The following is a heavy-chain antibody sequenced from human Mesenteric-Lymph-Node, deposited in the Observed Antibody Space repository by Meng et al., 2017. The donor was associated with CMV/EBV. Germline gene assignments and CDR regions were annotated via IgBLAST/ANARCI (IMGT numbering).Heavy chain of an antibody. CDR1: SISSSNW. V-gene: IGHV4-4*02. D-gene: IGHD3-3*01. J-gene: IGHJ4*02. Sequence: SISSSNWWSWVRQPPGKGLEWIGEIYHSGSTNYNPSLKSRVTISVDKSKNQFSLKLSSVTAADTAVYYCARINRIVRLFGVVTLVDYWGQGTLVTVSS. CDR3: ARINRIVRLFGVVTLVDY. CDR2: IYHSGST.